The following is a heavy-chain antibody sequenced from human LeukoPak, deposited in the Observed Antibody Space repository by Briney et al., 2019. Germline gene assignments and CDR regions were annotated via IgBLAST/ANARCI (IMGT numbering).Heavy chain of an antibody. J-gene: IGHJ4*02. D-gene: IGHD2-2*01. CDR2: ISAYSGNT. Sequence: GASVKVSCKASGYTFTSYDINWVRQAPGQGLEWMGWISAYSGNTNYAQKLQGRVTMTTDTSTSTAYMELRSLRSDDTAVYYCARGGKVVPAATLDYWGQGTLVTVSS. CDR1: GYTFTSYD. CDR3: ARGGKVVPAATLDY. V-gene: IGHV1-18*01.